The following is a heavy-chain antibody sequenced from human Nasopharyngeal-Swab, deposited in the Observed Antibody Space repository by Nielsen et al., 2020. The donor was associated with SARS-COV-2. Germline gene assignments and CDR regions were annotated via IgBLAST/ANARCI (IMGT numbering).Heavy chain of an antibody. Sequence: WIRQPPGKGLEWVSYISSSGSTIYYADSVKGRFTISRDNAKNSLYLQMNSLRAEDTAVYYCASYGDYLFYMDVWGKGTTVTVSS. CDR2: ISSSGSTI. CDR3: ASYGDYLFYMDV. D-gene: IGHD4-17*01. J-gene: IGHJ6*03. V-gene: IGHV3-11*01.